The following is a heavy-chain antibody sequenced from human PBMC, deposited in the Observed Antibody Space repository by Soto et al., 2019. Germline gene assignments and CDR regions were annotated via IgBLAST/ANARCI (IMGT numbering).Heavy chain of an antibody. D-gene: IGHD3-3*01. Sequence: GGSLRLSCAASGFTFSSYSMNWVRQAPGKGLEWVSSISSSSSYIYYADSVKGRFTISRDNAKNSLYLQMNSLRAEDTAVYYCAKRYDFWSGYAGGDAFDIWGQGTMVTVSS. CDR2: ISSSSSYI. CDR3: AKRYDFWSGYAGGDAFDI. J-gene: IGHJ3*02. V-gene: IGHV3-21*01. CDR1: GFTFSSYS.